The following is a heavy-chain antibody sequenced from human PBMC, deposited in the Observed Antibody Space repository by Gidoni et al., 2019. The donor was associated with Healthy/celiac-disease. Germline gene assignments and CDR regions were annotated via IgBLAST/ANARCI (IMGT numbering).Heavy chain of an antibody. Sequence: QVQLQESGPGLVKPSQTLYLTCTVSGGPISSGGSYWSWIRKHPGKGLGWIGYIYYSGSTYYNPSLKSRVTISVDTSKNQFSLKLSSVTAADTAVYYCARRPVVPAAYWFDPWGQGTLVTVSS. V-gene: IGHV4-31*03. CDR1: GGPISSGGSY. J-gene: IGHJ5*02. D-gene: IGHD2-2*01. CDR3: ARRPVVPAAYWFDP. CDR2: IYYSGST.